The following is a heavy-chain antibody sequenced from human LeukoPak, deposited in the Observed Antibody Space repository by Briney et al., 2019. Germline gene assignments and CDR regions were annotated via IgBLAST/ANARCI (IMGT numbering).Heavy chain of an antibody. J-gene: IGHJ4*02. D-gene: IGHD3-22*01. Sequence: VASVKVSCKASGGTFSSYAISWVRQAPGQGLEWMGGIIPILGIANYAQKFQGRVTITADKSTSTAYMELSSLRSEDTAVYYCARDPTYYYDSSGYPLDYWGQGTLVTVSS. CDR3: ARDPTYYYDSSGYPLDY. V-gene: IGHV1-69*10. CDR1: GGTFSSYA. CDR2: IIPILGIA.